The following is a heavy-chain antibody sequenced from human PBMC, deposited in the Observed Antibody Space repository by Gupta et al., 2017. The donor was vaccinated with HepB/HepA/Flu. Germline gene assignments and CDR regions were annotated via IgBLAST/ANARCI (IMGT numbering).Heavy chain of an antibody. D-gene: IGHD2-2*01. J-gene: IGHJ6*02. CDR3: ARVGYVDNRGNYYYYYGMDA. CDR1: GDSFTRYH. Sequence: QVRLQESGPGLVKPSETLSLTCTFSGDSFTRYHWSWIRQSPGRGLEWIAHFYFGGGTTYNPSLMSRVTMSGDASKKQVSLNLRYVTTADTAVYFCARVGYVDNRGNYYYYYGMDAWGQGTTVTVSS. CDR2: FYFGGGT. V-gene: IGHV4-59*01.